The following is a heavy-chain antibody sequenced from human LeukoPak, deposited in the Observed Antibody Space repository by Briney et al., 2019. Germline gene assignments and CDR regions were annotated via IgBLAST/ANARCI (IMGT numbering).Heavy chain of an antibody. CDR1: GYSFTGYY. V-gene: IGHV1-2*02. CDR3: ARVRPLIAAAGTTYSYYYMDV. CDR2: INPNSGDA. J-gene: IGHJ6*03. D-gene: IGHD6-13*01. Sequence: VASVKVSCKASGYSFTGYYMHWVRQAPGQGLEWMGWINPNSGDANYAQKFQGRVTMTRDTSISTAYMELSRLRSDDTAVYYCARVRPLIAAAGTTYSYYYMDVWGKGATVTVS.